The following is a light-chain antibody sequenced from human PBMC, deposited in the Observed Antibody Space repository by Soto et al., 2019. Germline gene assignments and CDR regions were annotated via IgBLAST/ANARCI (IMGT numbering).Light chain of an antibody. J-gene: IGKJ2*01. Sequence: EIVLTQSPGTLSVSPGERATLSCRASQSVSSNLAWYQQKPGQAPRLLIYGASTRATGIPARFSGSGSGTEFTLTISSLQSEDFAVYYCHQYDDGPYTFGQGTKVDI. CDR1: QSVSSN. CDR3: HQYDDGPYT. V-gene: IGKV3-15*01. CDR2: GAS.